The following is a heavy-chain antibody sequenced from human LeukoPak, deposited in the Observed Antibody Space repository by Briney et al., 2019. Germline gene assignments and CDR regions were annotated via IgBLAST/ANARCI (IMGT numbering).Heavy chain of an antibody. CDR2: IYPGDSDT. CDR1: EYIFTNNL. CDR3: ARVYSSSWYN. Sequence: HGESLKISCKGSEYIFTNNLIGWVRQMPGKGLEWMGNIYPGDSDTRYSPSFQGQVTISADKSISTAYLQWSTLKASDTAIYYCARVYSSSWYNWGQGTLVTVSS. D-gene: IGHD6-13*01. V-gene: IGHV5-51*01. J-gene: IGHJ4*02.